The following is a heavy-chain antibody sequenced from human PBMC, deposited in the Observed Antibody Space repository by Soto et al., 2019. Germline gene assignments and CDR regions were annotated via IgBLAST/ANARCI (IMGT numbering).Heavy chain of an antibody. D-gene: IGHD6-6*01. CDR1: GYTFTSYY. V-gene: IGHV1-46*01. CDR3: ARGSKEPEYSSSSYWSGAFDI. CDR2: INPSGGST. Sequence: GASVKVSFKASGYTFTSYYMHWLRQAPGQGLEWMGIINPSGGSTSYAQKFQGRVTMTRDTSTSTVYMELSSLRSEDTAVYYCARGSKEPEYSSSSYWSGAFDIWGQGTMVTVSS. J-gene: IGHJ3*02.